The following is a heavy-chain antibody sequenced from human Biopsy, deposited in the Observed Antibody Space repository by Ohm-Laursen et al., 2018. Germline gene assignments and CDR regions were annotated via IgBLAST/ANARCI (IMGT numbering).Heavy chain of an antibody. Sequence: SLRLSCAASGFSVNDNHMSWVRQAPGKGLEWVSFIYGDGRTFYAGSVKDRFTLSRDTSNNLMFLQMDSLRADDTAVYYCARGGIVSVHSYGRMSLFNFDSWGQGILVTVAS. D-gene: IGHD5-18*01. V-gene: IGHV3-53*01. CDR3: ARGGIVSVHSYGRMSLFNFDS. CDR2: IYGDGRT. CDR1: GFSVNDNH. J-gene: IGHJ5*01.